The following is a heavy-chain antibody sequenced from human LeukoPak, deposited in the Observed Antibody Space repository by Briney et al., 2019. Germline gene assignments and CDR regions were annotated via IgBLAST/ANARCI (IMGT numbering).Heavy chain of an antibody. CDR1: GFTFRSYE. Sequence: GGSLRLSCAASGFTFRSYEMNWVRQAPGKGLEWVSYISSSGSTIYYADSVKGRFTISRDNAKNSLYLQMNSLRAEDTAVYYCARDSEDTAMGAINWFDPWGQGTLVTVSS. CDR3: ARDSEDTAMGAINWFDP. V-gene: IGHV3-48*03. J-gene: IGHJ5*02. CDR2: ISSSGSTI. D-gene: IGHD5-18*01.